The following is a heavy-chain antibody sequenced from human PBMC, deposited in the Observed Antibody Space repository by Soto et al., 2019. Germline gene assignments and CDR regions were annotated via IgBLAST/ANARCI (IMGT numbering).Heavy chain of an antibody. D-gene: IGHD2-2*01. CDR2: ISYDGSNK. CDR1: GFTFSSYG. J-gene: IGHJ6*02. CDR3: AKDRARACSSTSCYFLNYYYGMDV. V-gene: IGHV3-30*18. Sequence: GGSLRLSCAASGFTFSSYGMHWVRQAPGKGLEWVAVISYDGSNKYYADSVKGRFTISRDNSKNTLYLQMNSLRAEDTAVYYCAKDRARACSSTSCYFLNYYYGMDVWGQGTTVTVSS.